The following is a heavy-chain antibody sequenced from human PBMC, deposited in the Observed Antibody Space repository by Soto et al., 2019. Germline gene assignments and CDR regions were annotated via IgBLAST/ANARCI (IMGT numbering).Heavy chain of an antibody. CDR1: GGTFSSYT. J-gene: IGHJ2*01. Sequence: QVQLVQSGAAVKKPGSSVTVSCKASGGTFSSYTISWVRQAPGQGLEWMGGIIPIFGTANYAQKFQGRVTITADESTSTAYMELSSLTSEDTAVYYCARGNHRWLQLWYFDLWGRGTLVTVSS. CDR2: IIPIFGTA. CDR3: ARGNHRWLQLWYFDL. V-gene: IGHV1-69*12. D-gene: IGHD5-12*01.